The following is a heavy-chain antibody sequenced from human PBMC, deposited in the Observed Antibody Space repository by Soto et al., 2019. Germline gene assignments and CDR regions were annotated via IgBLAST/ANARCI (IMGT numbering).Heavy chain of an antibody. CDR1: GYSFTAYG. CDR3: ARVEDYFDSSGYAH. CDR2: ISAYNGNS. V-gene: IGHV1-18*04. Sequence: ASVKVSCKTSGYSFTAYGITWVRQAPGQGLEWMGWISAYNGNSNYAQNLQGRVTMTTDTSTNTGYMELRSLTSDDSAVYYCARVEDYFDSSGYAHWGQGTLVTVSS. D-gene: IGHD3-22*01. J-gene: IGHJ4*02.